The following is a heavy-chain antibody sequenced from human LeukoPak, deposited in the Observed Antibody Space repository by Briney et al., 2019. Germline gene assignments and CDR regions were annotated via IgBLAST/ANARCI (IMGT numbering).Heavy chain of an antibody. J-gene: IGHJ3*01. CDR1: GLPFSTFW. CDR2: IIQDGSER. D-gene: IGHD3-16*01. CDR3: ARGGASTISHAFDV. Sequence: GGSLRLSCAASGLPFSTFWMTWVRQAPGKGLEWVANIIQDGSERYYVGSVKGRFTISRDNAKNSLYLQMNSLRAEDTAVYYCARGGASTISHAFDVWGQGTMVTVSS. V-gene: IGHV3-7*01.